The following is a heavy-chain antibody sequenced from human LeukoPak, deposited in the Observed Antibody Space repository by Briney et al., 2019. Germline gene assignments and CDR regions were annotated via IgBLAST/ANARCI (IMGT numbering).Heavy chain of an antibody. CDR1: GYTFTSYD. Sequence: ASVTVSCKASGYTFTSYDINWVRQAPGQGPEGMGWMNPDSGNTGYAQKFQGRVTLTRDTSISTAYMELSSLRSDDTAVYYCARVGQMFSGSYFDWGQGTLVTVSS. D-gene: IGHD1-26*01. CDR3: ARVGQMFSGSYFD. J-gene: IGHJ4*02. CDR2: MNPDSGNT. V-gene: IGHV1-8*01.